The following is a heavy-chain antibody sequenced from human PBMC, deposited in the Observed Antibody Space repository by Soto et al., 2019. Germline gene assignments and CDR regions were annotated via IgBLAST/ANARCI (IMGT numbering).Heavy chain of an antibody. CDR2: IIPIFGTA. CDR1: GGNFSCYA. J-gene: IGHJ4*02. Sequence: GGSVNVSCKASGGNFSCYAISSVRQAPGQGLEWMGGIIPIFGTANYAHKFKGRVTITADESTSTAYMELSSLRSEDAAVYYCARDCRGTGPPTALDYWGQGILVTVSS. D-gene: IGHD2-2*01. CDR3: ARDCRGTGPPTALDY. V-gene: IGHV1-69*13.